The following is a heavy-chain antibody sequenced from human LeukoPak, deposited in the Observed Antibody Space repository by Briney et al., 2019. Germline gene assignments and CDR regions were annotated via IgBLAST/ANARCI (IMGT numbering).Heavy chain of an antibody. CDR1: GYTFTSYA. CDR3: ARDVITMVRGVISYYYYYMDV. CDR2: INAGNGNT. V-gene: IGHV1-3*03. J-gene: IGHJ6*03. D-gene: IGHD3-10*01. Sequence: ASVKVSCKASGYTFTSYAMHRVRQAPGQRLEWMGWINAGNGNTKYSQEFQGRVTITRDTSASTAYMELSSLRSEDMAVYYCARDVITMVRGVISYYYYYMDVWGKGTTVTVSS.